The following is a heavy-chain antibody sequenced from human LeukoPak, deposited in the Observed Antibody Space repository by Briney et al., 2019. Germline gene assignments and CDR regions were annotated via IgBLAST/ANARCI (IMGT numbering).Heavy chain of an antibody. CDR1: DDSMRSYY. J-gene: IGHJ6*03. CDR2: LYYSGST. CDR3: ARVQFAHLYYYFMDV. Sequence: SETLSLTCTVSDDSMRSYYWSWIRQPPGKGLEWIGYLYYSGSTNYNPSLKSRVTISIDTSKNQFSLKLSSVTAADTAVYYCARVQFAHLYYYFMDVWGKGTTVTVSS. V-gene: IGHV4-59*01. D-gene: IGHD5-24*01.